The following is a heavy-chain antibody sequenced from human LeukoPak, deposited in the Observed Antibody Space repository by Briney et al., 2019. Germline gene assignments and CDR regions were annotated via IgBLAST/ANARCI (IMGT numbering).Heavy chain of an antibody. J-gene: IGHJ4*02. D-gene: IGHD1-1*01. V-gene: IGHV3-23*01. Sequence: PGGSLRLSCAASGFTFSNFAMSWVRQAPGKGLEWVSGISASGGSTYYADSVKGRFTISRDNSKNTLYLQMNSLRAEDTAVYYCAKNGGSNWDEWIFDYWGQGTLVTVSS. CDR2: ISASGGST. CDR3: AKNGGSNWDEWIFDY. CDR1: GFTFSNFA.